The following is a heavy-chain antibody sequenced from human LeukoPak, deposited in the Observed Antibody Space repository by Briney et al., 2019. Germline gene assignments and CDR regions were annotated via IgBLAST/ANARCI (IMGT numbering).Heavy chain of an antibody. Sequence: PSETLSLTCTVSGVSISSYYWSWIRQPPGKGLEWIGYIYYSGSTNYNPSLKSRVTISVDTSKNQFSLKLSSVTAADTAVYYCARTDSSGWYYFDYWGQGTLVTVSS. CDR2: IYYSGST. V-gene: IGHV4-59*01. CDR1: GVSISSYY. CDR3: ARTDSSGWYYFDY. J-gene: IGHJ4*02. D-gene: IGHD6-19*01.